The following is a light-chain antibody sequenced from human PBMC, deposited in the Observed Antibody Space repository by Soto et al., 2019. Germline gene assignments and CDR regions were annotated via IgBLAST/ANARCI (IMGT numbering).Light chain of an antibody. CDR3: QQYNNLPRT. CDR2: GAS. J-gene: IGKJ1*01. Sequence: EIVMSQSPATLSVYTGERATLSCRASQSVSSNLAWYQQKPGQAPRLLIYGASTRATGIPARFSGSGSGTEFTLTISSLQSEDFAVYYCQQYNNLPRTFGQGTKVDIK. CDR1: QSVSSN. V-gene: IGKV3-15*01.